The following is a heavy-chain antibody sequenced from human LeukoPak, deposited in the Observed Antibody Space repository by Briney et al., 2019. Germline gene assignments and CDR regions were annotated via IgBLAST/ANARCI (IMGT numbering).Heavy chain of an antibody. CDR3: SRHTSSWHAMDV. V-gene: IGHV3-7*02. J-gene: IGHJ6*02. D-gene: IGHD6-13*01. Sequence: GGSLRLFCAASGFTFSSYWMRWVRQAPGKGLEWVATIKEDESEKYYVDSVKGRFTISRDNAKSSLYLQMNSLRAEDTAVYYCSRHTSSWHAMDVWGQGTTVTVSS. CDR1: GFTFSSYW. CDR2: IKEDESEK.